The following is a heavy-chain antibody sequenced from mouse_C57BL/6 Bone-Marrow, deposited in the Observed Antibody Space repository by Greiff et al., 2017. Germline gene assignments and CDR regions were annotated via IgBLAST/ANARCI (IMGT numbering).Heavy chain of an antibody. CDR1: GFNIKDDY. J-gene: IGHJ1*03. Sequence: VQLQQSGAELVRPGASVKLSCTASGFNIKDDYMHWVKQRPEQGLEWIGWIDPENGDTEYASKFQGKATITADTSSNTAYLQLSSLTSEDTAVYYCTTLMFVDVWGTGTTVTVSS. V-gene: IGHV14-4*01. CDR2: IDPENGDT. CDR3: TTLMFVDV.